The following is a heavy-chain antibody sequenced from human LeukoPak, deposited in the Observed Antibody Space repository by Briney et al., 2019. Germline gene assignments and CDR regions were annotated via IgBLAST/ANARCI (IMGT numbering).Heavy chain of an antibody. J-gene: IGHJ4*02. CDR1: GGSISSYF. V-gene: IGHV4-4*07. D-gene: IGHD3-22*01. CDR2: IYTSGST. Sequence: SETLSLTCTVSGGSISSYFWSWIRQTAGKGLEWIGRIYTSGSTNYNPSLKSRVTMSVDTSKNQFSLKLSSVTAADTALYCCARELVRYYYDSSGYYYEGYFDYWGQGTLVTVSS. CDR3: ARELVRYYYDSSGYYYEGYFDY.